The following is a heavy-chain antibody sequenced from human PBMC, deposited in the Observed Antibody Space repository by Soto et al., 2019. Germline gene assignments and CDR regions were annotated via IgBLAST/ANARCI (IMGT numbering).Heavy chain of an antibody. CDR3: AGSSSSSGFGYYYGMDV. D-gene: IGHD6-6*01. CDR2: IYHSGST. V-gene: IGHV4-4*02. CDR1: GGSISSSNW. Sequence: SETLSLTCAVSGGSISSSNWWSWVRQPPGKGLEWIGEIYHSGSTNYNPSLKSRVTISVDKSKNQFSLKLSSVTAADTAVYYCAGSSSSSGFGYYYGMDVWAKGPRSPSP. J-gene: IGHJ6*02.